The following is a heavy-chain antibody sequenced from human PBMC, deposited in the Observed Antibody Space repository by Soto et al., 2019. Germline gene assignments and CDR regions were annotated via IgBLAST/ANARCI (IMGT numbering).Heavy chain of an antibody. CDR3: ARDRHRGHDSLDF. CDR1: GYTFSNFG. CDR2: ISASNGKT. D-gene: IGHD5-12*01. V-gene: IGHV1-18*01. J-gene: IGHJ4*02. Sequence: ASVKVSCKASGYTFSNFGFSWVRQAPGQGLQWMGWISASNGKTNYAQKMQGRVTMTTDASSATAYMELRSLRADDTAVYYCARDRHRGHDSLDFWGQGTLVTVSS.